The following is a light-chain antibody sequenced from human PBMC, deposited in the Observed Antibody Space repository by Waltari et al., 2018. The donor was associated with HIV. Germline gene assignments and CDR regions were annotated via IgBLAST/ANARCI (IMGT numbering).Light chain of an antibody. CDR3: SSYTSSSTYV. J-gene: IGLJ1*01. CDR2: DVS. V-gene: IGLV2-14*03. CDR1: SSDVGGYKY. Sequence: QSALTQPASVSGSPGQSITISCTGTSSDVGGYKYVSWYQQHPGKAPKLMIYDVSNRPSGVSNRVSGSKSGNTASLTISGLQAEDEAEYYCSSYTSSSTYVFGTGTKVTVL.